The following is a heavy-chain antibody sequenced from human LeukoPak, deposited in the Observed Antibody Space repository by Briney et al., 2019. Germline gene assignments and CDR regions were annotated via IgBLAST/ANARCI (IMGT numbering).Heavy chain of an antibody. CDR1: GGSFSGYY. Sequence: SETLSLTCAVYGGSFSGYYWSWIRQPPGKGLEWIGEINHSGSTNYNPSLKSRVTISVDTSKNQFSLKLSSVTAADTAVYYCASATAMVNYWGQGTLVTVSS. J-gene: IGHJ4*02. CDR3: ASATAMVNY. D-gene: IGHD5-18*01. CDR2: INHSGST. V-gene: IGHV4-34*01.